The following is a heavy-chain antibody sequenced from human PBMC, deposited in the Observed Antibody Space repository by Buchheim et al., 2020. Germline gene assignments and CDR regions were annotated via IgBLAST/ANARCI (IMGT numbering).Heavy chain of an antibody. CDR2: IWYDGSNK. J-gene: IGHJ6*02. D-gene: IGHD6-19*01. V-gene: IGHV3-33*01. CDR3: ARSGVQWLVQTDYYGMDV. Sequence: QVQLVESGGGVVQPGRSLRLSCAASGFTFSSYGMHWVRQAPGKGLEWVAVIWYDGSNKYYADSVKGRFTISRDNSKNTLYLQMNSLRAEDTAVYYCARSGVQWLVQTDYYGMDVWGQGTT. CDR1: GFTFSSYG.